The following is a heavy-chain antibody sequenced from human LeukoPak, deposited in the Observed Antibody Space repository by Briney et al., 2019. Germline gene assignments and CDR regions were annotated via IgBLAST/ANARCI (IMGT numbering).Heavy chain of an antibody. CDR1: GFTFSSYA. D-gene: IGHD6-19*01. J-gene: IGHJ4*02. CDR2: IGSSSSYI. V-gene: IGHV3-21*01. CDR3: ARKGVIAVAAFDY. Sequence: PGGSLRLSCAASGFTFSSYAMTWVRQAPGKGLEWVSSIGSSSSYIYYADSVKGRFTISRDNAKNSLYLQVNSLRAEDTAVYYCARKGVIAVAAFDYWGQGTLVTVSS.